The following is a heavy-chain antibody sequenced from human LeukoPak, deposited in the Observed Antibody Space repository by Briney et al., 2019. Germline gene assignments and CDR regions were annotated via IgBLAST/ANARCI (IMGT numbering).Heavy chain of an antibody. CDR1: GLTLNSSG. Sequence: QPGGSLRLSCIASGLTLNSSGVSWVRQAPGKGLQWVSSIGASTYYADSVKGRFTISRDNSQNTLYLQMNSLIAEVTAVYYCAKLEGATVYWGQGALVSVSS. J-gene: IGHJ4*02. CDR3: AKLEGATVY. V-gene: IGHV3-23*01. D-gene: IGHD1-26*01. CDR2: IGAST.